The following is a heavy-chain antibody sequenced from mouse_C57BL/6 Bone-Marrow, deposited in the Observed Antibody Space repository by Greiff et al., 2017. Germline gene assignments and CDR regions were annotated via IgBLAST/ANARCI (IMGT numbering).Heavy chain of an antibody. J-gene: IGHJ1*03. Sequence: VQLQQSGAELVRPGTSVKVSCKASGYAFTNYLIEWVKQRPGQGLEWIGVINPGSGGTNYNEKFKGKATLTADKSSSTTYMQLSSLTSEDSAVYFCARDYYGSSLWYFDVWGTGTTVTVSS. CDR2: INPGSGGT. D-gene: IGHD1-1*01. CDR3: ARDYYGSSLWYFDV. V-gene: IGHV1-54*01. CDR1: GYAFTNYL.